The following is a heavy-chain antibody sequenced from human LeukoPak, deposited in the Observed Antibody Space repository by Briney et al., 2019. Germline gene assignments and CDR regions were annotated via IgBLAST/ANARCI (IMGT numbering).Heavy chain of an antibody. CDR1: GFTFSLYG. J-gene: IGHJ4*02. Sequence: QTGGSLRLSCAASGFTFSLYGIHWVRQAPGKGLEWVAFIQNDGSNKYYADSVKGRFTISRDNSKNTPYLQMNSLRPDDTAMYYCAKDRIVLVTATFDYWGQGTLVTVSS. CDR3: AKDRIVLVTATFDY. CDR2: IQNDGSNK. V-gene: IGHV3-30*02. D-gene: IGHD2-21*02.